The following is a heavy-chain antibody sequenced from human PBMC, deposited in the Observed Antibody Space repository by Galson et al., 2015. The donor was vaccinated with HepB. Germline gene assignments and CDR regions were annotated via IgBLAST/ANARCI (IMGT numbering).Heavy chain of an antibody. D-gene: IGHD1-1*01. CDR3: ARTPARVGTLEFDY. CDR1: GYSFTDYW. CDR2: IDPTDSYT. Sequence: QSGAEVKKPGESLNISCKASGYSFTDYWINWVRQMPGKGLEWMARIDPTDSYTNYSPSIRGHVTISADRSISTAYLQWSSLKASDTAIYYCARTPARVGTLEFDYWGQGTLVSVSS. J-gene: IGHJ4*02. V-gene: IGHV5-10-1*01.